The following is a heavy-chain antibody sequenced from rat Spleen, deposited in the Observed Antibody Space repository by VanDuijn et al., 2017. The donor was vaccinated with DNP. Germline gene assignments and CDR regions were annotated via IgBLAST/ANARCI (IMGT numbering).Heavy chain of an antibody. D-gene: IGHD1-12*01. V-gene: IGHV5-20*01. Sequence: EVQLVESGGGLVQPGRSLQLSCAASGFTFSHFGMAWVRQAPAKGLEWVAYIRYDGGSTYYGDSVKGRFTISRENAKSTLYLQMDSLRSEDTATYYCSTLNFYASLSGYFDYWGQGVMITVSS. J-gene: IGHJ2*01. CDR2: IRYDGGST. CDR3: STLNFYASLSGYFDY. CDR1: GFTFSHFG.